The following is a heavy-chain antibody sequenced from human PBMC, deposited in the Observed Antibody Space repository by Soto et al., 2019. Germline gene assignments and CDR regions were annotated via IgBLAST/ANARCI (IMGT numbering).Heavy chain of an antibody. V-gene: IGHV4-30-2*01. Sequence: QLQLQESGSGLVKPSQTLSLTCADSGGSISSGGYSWSWIRQPPGKVLEWIVNILHSGKTNYNPSLKSRITMSVDRSKNLFSLNLSSVTAAGTAVYYCARERIMSTFGGVTYYYGIAVWGQGTAVSVSS. J-gene: IGHJ6*02. CDR1: GGSISSGGYS. CDR2: ILHSGKT. CDR3: ARERIMSTFGGVTYYYGIAV. D-gene: IGHD3-16*01.